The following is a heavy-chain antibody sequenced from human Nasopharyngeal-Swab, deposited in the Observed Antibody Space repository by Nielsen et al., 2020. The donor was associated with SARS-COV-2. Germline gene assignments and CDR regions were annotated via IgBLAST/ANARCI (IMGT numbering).Heavy chain of an antibody. D-gene: IGHD5-12*01. CDR2: INHSGST. J-gene: IGHJ5*02. V-gene: IGHV4-34*01. Sequence: SETLSLTCAVYGGSFSGYYWSWIRQPPGQGLEWIGEINHSGSTNYNPSLKSRVTISVDTSKNQFSLKLSSVTAADTAVYYCAREGDSGYDFFFDPWGQGTLVTVSS. CDR3: AREGDSGYDFFFDP. CDR1: GGSFSGYY.